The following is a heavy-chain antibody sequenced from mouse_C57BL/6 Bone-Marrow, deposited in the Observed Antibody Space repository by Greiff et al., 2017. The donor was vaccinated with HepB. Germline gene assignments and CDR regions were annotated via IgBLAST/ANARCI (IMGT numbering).Heavy chain of an antibody. D-gene: IGHD2-3*01. CDR1: GFTFSSYG. Sequence: EVKLVESGGDLVKPGGSLKLSCAASGFTFSSYGMSWVRQTPEKRLEWVATISDGGSYTYYPDNVKGRFTISRDNAKNNLYLQMSHLKSEDTAMYYCARDRWLPYYFDYWGQGTTLTVSS. V-gene: IGHV5-4*01. J-gene: IGHJ2*01. CDR3: ARDRWLPYYFDY. CDR2: ISDGGSYT.